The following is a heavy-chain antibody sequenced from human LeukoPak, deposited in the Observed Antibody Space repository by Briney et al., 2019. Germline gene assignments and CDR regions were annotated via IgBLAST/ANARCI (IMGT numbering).Heavy chain of an antibody. CDR3: ARVDSSGWLDAFDI. V-gene: IGHV1-2*02. Sequence: ASVKVSCKASGYTFTGYYIHWVRQAPGQGLECRGWINPNSGGTNHAQMFQGRVTMTRDTSITTAYMELSRLRSDDTAVYYCARVDSSGWLDAFDIWGQGTMVTVSS. CDR1: GYTFTGYY. CDR2: INPNSGGT. J-gene: IGHJ3*02. D-gene: IGHD6-19*01.